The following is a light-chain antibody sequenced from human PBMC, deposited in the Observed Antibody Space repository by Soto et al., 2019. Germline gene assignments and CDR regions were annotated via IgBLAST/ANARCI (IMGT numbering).Light chain of an antibody. Sequence: EVVMTQSPATLSVSPGERATLSCRASRGIGSTLAWYQQKPGQTPRLLIYDTSTRATGVPGRFIGSRSGTEFTLNITSLQSEDFAIYYCQHYVTWPLAFGGGTRVEN. CDR2: DTS. V-gene: IGKV3-15*01. CDR1: RGIGST. J-gene: IGKJ4*01. CDR3: QHYVTWPLA.